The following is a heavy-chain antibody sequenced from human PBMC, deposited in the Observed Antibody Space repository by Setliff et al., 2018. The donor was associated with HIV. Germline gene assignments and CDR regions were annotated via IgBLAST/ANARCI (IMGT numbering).Heavy chain of an antibody. CDR2: IHYSGSAA. J-gene: IGHJ3*02. D-gene: IGHD1-26*01. V-gene: IGHV4-30-4*08. CDR3: AREVDVLATSDAFDI. CDR1: GGSASTTNYY. Sequence: SETLSLTCTVSGGSASTTNYYWSWIRQPPGKGLEWIGYIHYSGSAAYYSPSLQSRSTISIDTSKNQFSLRLTSVTAADTAIYYCAREVDVLATSDAFDIWGRGTMVTVS.